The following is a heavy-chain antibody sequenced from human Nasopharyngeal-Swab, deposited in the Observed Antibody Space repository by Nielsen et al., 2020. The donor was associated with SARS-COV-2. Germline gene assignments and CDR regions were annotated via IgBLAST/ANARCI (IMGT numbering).Heavy chain of an antibody. CDR3: ARLGAAGDFDY. Sequence: ASVTVSCKASGYTFIDFSVHWVRQAPGQRLEWMGRINPDNGYTKYSQMFQDRVSITRDTSANTVYMELSSLRSEDTAVVFCARLGAAGDFDYWGQGSLVTVSS. CDR2: INPDNGYT. CDR1: GYTFIDFS. V-gene: IGHV1-3*01. D-gene: IGHD6-13*01. J-gene: IGHJ4*02.